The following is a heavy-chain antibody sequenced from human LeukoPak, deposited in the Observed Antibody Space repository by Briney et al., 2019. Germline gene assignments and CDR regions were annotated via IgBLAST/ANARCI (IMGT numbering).Heavy chain of an antibody. J-gene: IGHJ4*02. Sequence: ASVKVSCKASGYTFTSYGISWVRQTPGQGLEWVGWISANNGNTNYAQKFQGRVTMTTDTSTGTAYMELRSLRSDDTAVYYCARDFFHGHCGGLSCFLLDYWGQGSLVAVSS. CDR3: ARDFFHGHCGGLSCFLLDY. V-gene: IGHV1-18*01. D-gene: IGHD2-15*01. CDR1: GYTFTSYG. CDR2: ISANNGNT.